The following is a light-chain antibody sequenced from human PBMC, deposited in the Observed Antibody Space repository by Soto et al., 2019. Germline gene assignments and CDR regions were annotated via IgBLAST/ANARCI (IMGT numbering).Light chain of an antibody. Sequence: QSVLTQPASVSGSPGQSTTISCTGTNSDVGRYNLVSWYQQHPGKAPKLMIYEGSKRPSGVSTRFSGSKSGNTASLTISGLQAEDEAAYYCCSYASSSTYVFGTGTKLTVL. CDR2: EGS. CDR3: CSYASSSTYV. CDR1: NSDVGRYNL. J-gene: IGLJ1*01. V-gene: IGLV2-23*01.